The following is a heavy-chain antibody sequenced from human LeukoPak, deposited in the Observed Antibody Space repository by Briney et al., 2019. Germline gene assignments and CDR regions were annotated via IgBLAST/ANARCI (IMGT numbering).Heavy chain of an antibody. V-gene: IGHV4-61*02. J-gene: IGHJ4*02. Sequence: SETLSLTCTVSGGSISSGSYYWSWIRQPAGKGLEWIGRIYTSGSTNYNPSLKSRVTISVDTSKNQFSLKLSSVTAADTAVYYCAREGPYYDSSGYIPYFHYWDQGTLVTVSS. CDR3: AREGPYYDSSGYIPYFHY. CDR1: GGSISSGSYY. CDR2: IYTSGST. D-gene: IGHD3-22*01.